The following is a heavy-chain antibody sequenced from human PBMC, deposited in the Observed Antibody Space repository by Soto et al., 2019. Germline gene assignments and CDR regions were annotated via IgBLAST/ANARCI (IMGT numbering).Heavy chain of an antibody. CDR2: ISGSGGST. V-gene: IGHV3-23*01. Sequence: EVQLLESGGGLVQPGGSLRLSCAASGFTFSSYAMSWVRQAPGKGLEWVSAISGSGGSTYYADSVKGRFTISRDNSKNTPYLQMNSLRAEDTAVYYCAKERSMGMIVVARDAFDIWGQGTMVTVSS. J-gene: IGHJ3*02. D-gene: IGHD3-22*01. CDR1: GFTFSSYA. CDR3: AKERSMGMIVVARDAFDI.